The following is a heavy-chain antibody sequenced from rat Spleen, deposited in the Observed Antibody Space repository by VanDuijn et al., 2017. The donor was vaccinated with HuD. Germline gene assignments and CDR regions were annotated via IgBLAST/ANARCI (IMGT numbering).Heavy chain of an antibody. CDR3: ARVGTRVSRFAY. J-gene: IGHJ3*01. CDR2: INKDSSSI. CDR1: GFNFNDYW. D-gene: IGHD1-4*01. Sequence: EVQLVESGGGLVQPGRSLKLSCAASGFNFNDYWMGWVRQAPGKGLEWIGEINKDSSSINYTPSLKDKFTISRDNARGTLYLQMDSLRSEETATYYCARVGTRVSRFAYWGQGTLVTVSS. V-gene: IGHV4-2*01.